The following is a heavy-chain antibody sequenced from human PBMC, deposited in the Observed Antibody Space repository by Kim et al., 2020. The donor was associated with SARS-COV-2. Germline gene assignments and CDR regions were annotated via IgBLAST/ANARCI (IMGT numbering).Heavy chain of an antibody. CDR1: GFTFTGYA. J-gene: IGHJ4*02. D-gene: IGHD2-2*03. V-gene: IGHV3-23*01. Sequence: GGSLRLSCTTSGFTFTGYAMSWVRQAPGKGLEWVSSIDGSDGTTYYVDSVKGRFTISRDNSKSTLYLQMSHLRADDTAVYYCLKGGWGWIWDHWGQGTLVTVSS. CDR2: IDGSDGTT. CDR3: LKGGWGWIWDH.